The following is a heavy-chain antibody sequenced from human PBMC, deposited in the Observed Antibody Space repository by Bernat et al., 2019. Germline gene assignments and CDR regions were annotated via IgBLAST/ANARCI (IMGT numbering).Heavy chain of an antibody. Sequence: EVQLVESGGGLVKPGGSLRLSCAASVFTFSSYSMNWVRQAPGKGLEWVSSISSSSSYIYYADSVKGRFTISRDNAKNSLYLQMNSLRAEDTAVYYCANLPVGTTGTNFDYWGQGTLVTVSS. J-gene: IGHJ4*02. CDR1: VFTFSSYS. D-gene: IGHD1-1*01. CDR3: ANLPVGTTGTNFDY. CDR2: ISSSSSYI. V-gene: IGHV3-21*01.